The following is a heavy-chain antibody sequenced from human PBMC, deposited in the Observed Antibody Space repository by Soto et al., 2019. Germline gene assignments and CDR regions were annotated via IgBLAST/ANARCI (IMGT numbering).Heavy chain of an antibody. J-gene: IGHJ3*02. CDR1: GYTFTTYS. D-gene: IGHD6-13*01. V-gene: IGHV1-3*01. Sequence: ASVKVSCKASGYTFTTYSMYWVRQAPGQRLEWMGWINVGNGKTKYSQKFQGRVTIIRDTSASTAYMELSSLRSEDTAVYYCASCSSSWCALDIWGQGTMVTVSS. CDR2: INVGNGKT. CDR3: ASCSSSWCALDI.